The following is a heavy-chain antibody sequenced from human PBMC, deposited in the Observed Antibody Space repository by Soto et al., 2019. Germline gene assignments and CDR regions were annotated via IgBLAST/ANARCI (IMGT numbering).Heavy chain of an antibody. CDR1: GFTFSTYD. J-gene: IGHJ4*02. D-gene: IGHD3-16*01. Sequence: EVRPVESGGGLVQPGGSLRLSCAASGFTFSTYDMHWVRLRTGKGLEWVSAIGKAGDTYYSDSVRDRFTLSRQNAKNSLFLEMNSLRVGDTAVYYCARGHARDWGAFDYWGPGILVTVTS. CDR2: IGKAGDT. CDR3: ARGHARDWGAFDY. V-gene: IGHV3-13*01.